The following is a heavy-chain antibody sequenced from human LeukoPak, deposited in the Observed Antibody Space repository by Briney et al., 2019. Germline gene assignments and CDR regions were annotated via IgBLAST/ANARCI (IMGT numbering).Heavy chain of an antibody. Sequence: GGSLRLSCVVSGVTLSNYGMSWVRQAPGKGLEWVAGISDSGGTTNYADSVKGRFTISRDNPKNTLYLQMKSLRAEDTAVCFCAKRGVVIRVILVGFHKEAYYFDSWGQGALVTVSS. CDR2: ISDSGGTT. D-gene: IGHD3-22*01. J-gene: IGHJ4*02. CDR1: GVTLSNYG. CDR3: AKRGVVIRVILVGFHKEAYYFDS. V-gene: IGHV3-23*01.